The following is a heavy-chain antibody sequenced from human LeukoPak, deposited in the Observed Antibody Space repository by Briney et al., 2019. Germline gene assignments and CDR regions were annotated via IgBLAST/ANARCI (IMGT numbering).Heavy chain of an antibody. CDR1: GFTFDDYA. J-gene: IGHJ6*02. Sequence: PGRSLRLSCAASGFTFDDYAMHWVRQAPGKGLEWVSGISWNSGSIGYADSVKSRFTISRDNAKNSLYLQMNSLRAEDTALYYCAKSGFKLCHDYSNYCYCYGMDVWGQGTTVTVSS. CDR3: AKSGFKLCHDYSNYCYCYGMDV. CDR2: ISWNSGSI. V-gene: IGHV3-9*01. D-gene: IGHD4-11*01.